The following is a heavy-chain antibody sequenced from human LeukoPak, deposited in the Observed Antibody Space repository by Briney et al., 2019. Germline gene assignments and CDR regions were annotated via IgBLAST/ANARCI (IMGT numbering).Heavy chain of an antibody. V-gene: IGHV3-23*01. Sequence: GGSLRLSCAASGFTFSSYAMSWVRQAPGKGLEWVSAIGGSGGSTYYADSVKGRFTISRDNSKNTLYLQMNSLRAEDTAVYYCAKGIYGSGSYNWFDPWGQGTLVTVSS. CDR1: GFTFSSYA. CDR3: AKGIYGSGSYNWFDP. CDR2: IGGSGGST. J-gene: IGHJ5*02. D-gene: IGHD3-10*01.